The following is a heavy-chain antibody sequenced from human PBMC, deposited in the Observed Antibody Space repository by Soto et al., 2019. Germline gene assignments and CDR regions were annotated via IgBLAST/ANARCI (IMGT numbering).Heavy chain of an antibody. CDR2: ISSSSSYT. V-gene: IGHV3-11*06. CDR3: ARVGIAAAGSDP. D-gene: IGHD6-13*01. J-gene: IGHJ5*02. CDR1: GFTFSDYY. Sequence: GGSLRLSCAASGFTFSDYYMSWIRQAPGKGLEWVSYISSSSSYTNYADSVKGRFTISRDNAKNSLYLQMNSLRAEDTAVYYCARVGIAAAGSDPWGQGTLVTVSS.